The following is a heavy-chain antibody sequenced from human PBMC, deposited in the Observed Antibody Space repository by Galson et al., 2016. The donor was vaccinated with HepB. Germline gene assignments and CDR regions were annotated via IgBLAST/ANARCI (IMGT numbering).Heavy chain of an antibody. CDR2: INYSGGT. D-gene: IGHD6-13*01. J-gene: IGHJ4*02. CDR1: GGSISSYY. V-gene: IGHV4-39*02. CDR3: ARPLRHVATAGYDC. Sequence: ATLSLTCIVSGGSISSYYWGWLRQSPGKGLEWTGSINYSGGTHYNPSLKSRVTISVDTSKNHFSLKVNTVTAAHTAVYYCARPLRHVATAGYDCWGQGTLVTVSS.